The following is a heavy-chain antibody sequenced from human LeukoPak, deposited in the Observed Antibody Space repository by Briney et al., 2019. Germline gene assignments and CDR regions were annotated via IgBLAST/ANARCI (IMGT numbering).Heavy chain of an antibody. Sequence: PGGSLRLSCAASGFTFSSYGMHWVRQAPGKGLEWVAFIRYDGSNKYYADSLKGRFTICRDNSKNTLYLQMNSLRAEGTAVYYCAKDRDYGGSDLDCWGQGTLVTVSS. CDR3: AKDRDYGGSDLDC. CDR2: IRYDGSNK. V-gene: IGHV3-30*02. D-gene: IGHD4-23*01. CDR1: GFTFSSYG. J-gene: IGHJ4*02.